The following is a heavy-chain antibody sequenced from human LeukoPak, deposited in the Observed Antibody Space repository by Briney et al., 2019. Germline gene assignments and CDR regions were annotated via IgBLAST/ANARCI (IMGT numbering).Heavy chain of an antibody. D-gene: IGHD2-21*02. CDR3: ARDRSYCGGDCYEGAFDY. J-gene: IGHJ4*02. V-gene: IGHV3-30*01. Sequence: PGRSLRLSCAASGFTFSSYAMHWVRQAPGKGLEWVAVISYDGSNKYYADSVKGRFTISRDNSKNTLYLQMNSLRAEDTAVYYCARDRSYCGGDCYEGAFDYWGQGTLVTVSS. CDR1: GFTFSSYA. CDR2: ISYDGSNK.